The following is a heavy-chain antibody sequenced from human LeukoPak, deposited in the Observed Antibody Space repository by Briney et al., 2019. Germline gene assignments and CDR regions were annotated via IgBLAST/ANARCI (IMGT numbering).Heavy chain of an antibody. CDR3: AKDQGPRGYYDILTGYAPGGYYGMDV. V-gene: IGHV3-30*18. J-gene: IGHJ6*02. Sequence: PGGSLRLSCAASGFTFSSYAMSWVRQAPGKGLEWVAVISYDGSNKYYADSVKGRFTISRDNSKNTLYLQMNSLRAEDTAVYYCAKDQGPRGYYDILTGYAPGGYYGMDVWGQGTTVTVSS. CDR1: GFTFSSYA. D-gene: IGHD3-9*01. CDR2: ISYDGSNK.